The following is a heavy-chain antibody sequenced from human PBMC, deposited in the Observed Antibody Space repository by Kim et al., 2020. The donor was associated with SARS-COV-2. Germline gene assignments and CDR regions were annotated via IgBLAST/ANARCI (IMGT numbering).Heavy chain of an antibody. J-gene: IGHJ6*02. D-gene: IGHD1-7*01. Sequence: ASVKVSCKASGYTFTDYGLHWVRQAPGQRLEWMGWVNPENNNTKYSQKFQGRVTMTWDTSASTGFMELIGLKPEDTALYFCTRDELRAGYGFDVWGQGTTVTVSS. V-gene: IGHV1-3*01. CDR2: VNPENNNT. CDR3: TRDELRAGYGFDV. CDR1: GYTFTDYG.